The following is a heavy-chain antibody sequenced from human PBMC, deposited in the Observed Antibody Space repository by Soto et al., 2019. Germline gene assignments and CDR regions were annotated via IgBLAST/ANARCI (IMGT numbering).Heavy chain of an antibody. CDR2: IVVGSGNT. Sequence: SVKVSCKASGFTFTSSAVQWVRQARGQRLEWIGWIVVGSGNTNYAQKFQERVTITRNMSTSTAYMELSSLRSEDTAVYYCAAEGIVGATDFDYWGQGTLVTVSS. V-gene: IGHV1-58*01. J-gene: IGHJ4*02. CDR1: GFTFTSSA. CDR3: AAEGIVGATDFDY. D-gene: IGHD1-26*01.